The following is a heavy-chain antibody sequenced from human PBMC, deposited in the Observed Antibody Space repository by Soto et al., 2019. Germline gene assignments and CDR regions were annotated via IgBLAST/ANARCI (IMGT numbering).Heavy chain of an antibody. Sequence: QVQLQESGPGLVKPSGTLSLTCAVSSGSISSSNWCSGVRQPPGKGLEWIGEIYHCGSNNHNPSQTSRVPLSVDKSKIQCSLELSSVPAAGRAVYYCAGEGGYGDYFGYWGQGNLVTVSS. V-gene: IGHV4-4*02. CDR2: IYHCGSN. D-gene: IGHD4-17*01. CDR1: SGSISSSNW. J-gene: IGHJ4*02. CDR3: AGEGGYGDYFGY.